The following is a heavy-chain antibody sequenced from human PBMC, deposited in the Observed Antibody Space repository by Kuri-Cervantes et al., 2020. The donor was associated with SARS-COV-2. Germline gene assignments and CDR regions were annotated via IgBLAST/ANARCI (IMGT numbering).Heavy chain of an antibody. Sequence: SVKVSCKASGGTFSSYAISWVRQAPGQGLEWMGRIIPIFGIANYVQKFQGRVTITADKSTSTAYMELSSLRSEDTAVYYCARLQMPRYYYHYYGMDVWGQGTTVTVSS. J-gene: IGHJ6*02. D-gene: IGHD2-2*01. CDR1: GGTFSSYA. CDR2: IIPIFGIA. V-gene: IGHV1-69*04. CDR3: ARLQMPRYYYHYYGMDV.